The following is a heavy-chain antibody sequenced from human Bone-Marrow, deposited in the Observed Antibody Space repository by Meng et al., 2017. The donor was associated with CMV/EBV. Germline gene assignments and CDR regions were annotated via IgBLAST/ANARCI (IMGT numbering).Heavy chain of an antibody. CDR3: AREEYSSTGPYDY. CDR1: GFTFSGSA. CDR2: IRSKANSYAT. J-gene: IGHJ4*02. D-gene: IGHD6-6*01. V-gene: IGHV3-73*01. Sequence: GESLKISCAASGFTFSGSAMHWVRQASGKGLEWVGRIRSKANSYATAYAASVKGRFTISRDDSKNTAYLQMNSLRAEDTAVYYCAREEYSSTGPYDYWGQGTLVTVSS.